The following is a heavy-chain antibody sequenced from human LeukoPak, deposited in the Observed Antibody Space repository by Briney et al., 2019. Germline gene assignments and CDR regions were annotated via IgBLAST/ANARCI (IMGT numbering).Heavy chain of an antibody. J-gene: IGHJ4*02. CDR1: GGSISSGGYY. CDR3: ARSTTLLKKYYFDY. CDR2: IYYSGST. Sequence: SETLSLTCTVSGGSISSGGYYWSWIRQPPGKGLEWIGYIYYSGSTNYNPSLKSRVTISVDTSKNQFSLKLSSVTAADTAVYYCARSTTLLKKYYFDYWGQGTLVTVSS. D-gene: IGHD1-1*01. V-gene: IGHV4-61*08.